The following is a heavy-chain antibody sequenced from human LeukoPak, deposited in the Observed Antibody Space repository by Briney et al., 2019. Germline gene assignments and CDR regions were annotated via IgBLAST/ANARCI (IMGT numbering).Heavy chain of an antibody. Sequence: GGSLRLSCAASGFTFSSYSMNWVRQAPGKGLEWVSYISSSSSTIYYADSVKGRFTISRDNAKNSLYLQMNSLRTEDTALYYCAKDLSSSWWRAGLAGYFQHWGQGTLVTVSP. V-gene: IGHV3-48*04. CDR2: ISSSSSTI. J-gene: IGHJ1*01. CDR3: AKDLSSSWWRAGLAGYFQH. D-gene: IGHD6-13*01. CDR1: GFTFSSYS.